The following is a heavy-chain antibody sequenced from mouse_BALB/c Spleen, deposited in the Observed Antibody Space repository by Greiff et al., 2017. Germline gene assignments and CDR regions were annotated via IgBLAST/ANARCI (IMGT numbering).Heavy chain of an antibody. CDR2: IDPENGDT. CDR3: NALYHGSDY. D-gene: IGHD1-2*01. CDR1: GFNFKDYY. Sequence: EVQLQQSGAELVRSGASVKLSCTASGFNFKDYYMLWVKQRPEQGLEWIGWIDPENGDTEYAPKFQGKATMTADTSSNTAYLQLSSLTAEDTAVYYCNALYHGSDYWGQGTTLTGSS. J-gene: IGHJ2*01. V-gene: IGHV14-4*02.